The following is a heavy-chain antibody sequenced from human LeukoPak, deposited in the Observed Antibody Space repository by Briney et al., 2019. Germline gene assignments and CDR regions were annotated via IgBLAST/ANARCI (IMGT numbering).Heavy chain of an antibody. D-gene: IGHD2-2*01. V-gene: IGHV4-59*12. CDR1: GGSISSYY. CDR3: ARGLKGEVVVVPAAPNYFDY. CDR2: IYYSGST. Sequence: PSETLSLTCTVSGGSISSYYWSWIRQPPGKGLEWIGYIYYSGSTNYNPSLKSRVTISVDTSKNQFSLKLSSVTAADTAVYYCARGLKGEVVVVPAAPNYFDYWGQGTLVTVSS. J-gene: IGHJ4*02.